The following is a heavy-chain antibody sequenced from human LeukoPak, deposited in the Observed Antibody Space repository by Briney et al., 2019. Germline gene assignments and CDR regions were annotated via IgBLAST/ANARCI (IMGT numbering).Heavy chain of an antibody. Sequence: QSGGSLRLSCAVSGFNFWNTGMSWVRQAPGKGLEWVSAIGGGGGDTRYTDSVMGRFTLSRDISRNILYLQMNSLRAEDTAVYYCAKSGTRSSWSPRVKTYLDYWGQGTLVTVSS. CDR1: GFNFWNTG. CDR2: IGGGGGDT. J-gene: IGHJ4*02. D-gene: IGHD6-13*01. V-gene: IGHV3-23*01. CDR3: AKSGTRSSWSPRVKTYLDY.